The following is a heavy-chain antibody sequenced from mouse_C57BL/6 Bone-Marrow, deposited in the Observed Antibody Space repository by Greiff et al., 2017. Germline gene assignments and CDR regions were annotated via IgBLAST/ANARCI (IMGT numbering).Heavy chain of an antibody. CDR3: ATGLLYFDY. V-gene: IGHV1-39*01. Sequence: EVKLVESGPELVKPGASVKISCKASGYSFTDYNMNWVKQSNGKGLEWIGVINPNYGTTSYNQKFKGKATLTVDQSSSTAYMQLNSLTSEDSAVYYCATGLLYFDYWGQGTTLTVSS. J-gene: IGHJ2*01. D-gene: IGHD2-3*01. CDR1: GYSFTDYN. CDR2: INPNYGTT.